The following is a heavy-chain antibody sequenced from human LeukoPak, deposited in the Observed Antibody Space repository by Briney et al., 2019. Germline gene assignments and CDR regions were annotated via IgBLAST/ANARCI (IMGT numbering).Heavy chain of an antibody. V-gene: IGHV1-2*02. CDR3: AGAGSSWYPDAFDI. Sequence: ASVKVSCKASGGTFSSYAISWVRQAPGQGLEWMGWINPNSGGTNYAQKFQGRVTMTRDTSISTAYMELSRLRSDDTAVYYCAGAGSSWYPDAFDIWGQGTMVTVSS. D-gene: IGHD6-13*01. CDR1: GGTFSSYA. CDR2: INPNSGGT. J-gene: IGHJ3*02.